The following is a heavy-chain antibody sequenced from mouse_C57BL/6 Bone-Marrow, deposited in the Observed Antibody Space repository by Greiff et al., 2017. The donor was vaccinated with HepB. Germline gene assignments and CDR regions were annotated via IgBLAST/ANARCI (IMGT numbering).Heavy chain of an antibody. CDR2: IHPNSGST. CDR3: ATVYYFDY. V-gene: IGHV1-64*01. Sequence: VQLQESGAELVKPGASVKLSCKASGYTFTSYWMHWVKQRPGQGLEWIGMIHPNSGSTNYNEKFKSKATLTVDKSSSTAYMQLSSLTSEDSAVYYCATVYYFDYWGQGTTLTVSS. CDR1: GYTFTSYW. J-gene: IGHJ2*01.